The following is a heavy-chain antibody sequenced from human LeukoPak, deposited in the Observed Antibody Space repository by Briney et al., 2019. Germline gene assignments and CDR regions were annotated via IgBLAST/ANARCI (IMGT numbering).Heavy chain of an antibody. CDR1: GGSISSYY. D-gene: IGHD4-17*01. J-gene: IGHJ2*01. Sequence: SETLSLTCTVSGGSISSYYWSWIRQPPGKGLECIGYIYYSGSTNYNPSLKSRVTISVDASKNQFSLKLSSVTAADTAVYYCARGGTTVTYWYFDLWGRGTLVTVSS. CDR2: IYYSGST. CDR3: ARGGTTVTYWYFDL. V-gene: IGHV4-59*01.